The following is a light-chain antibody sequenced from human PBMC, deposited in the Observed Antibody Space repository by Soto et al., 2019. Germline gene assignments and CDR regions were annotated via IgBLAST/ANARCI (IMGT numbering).Light chain of an antibody. CDR2: DAS. Sequence: DIQMTQSPSSLSASVGDRVTITCQASQDISNYLNWYQQKPGKAPKLLIYDASNLETGVPSRFSGSGSGTDFTFTISSLQPEDIATYYCQQYYSRPYTFGQGTKLEIK. V-gene: IGKV1-33*01. J-gene: IGKJ2*01. CDR3: QQYYSRPYT. CDR1: QDISNY.